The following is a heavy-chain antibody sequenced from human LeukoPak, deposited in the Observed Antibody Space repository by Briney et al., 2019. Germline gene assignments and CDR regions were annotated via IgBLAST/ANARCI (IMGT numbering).Heavy chain of an antibody. Sequence: SETLSLTCTVSGGSISSYYWSWVRQPAGKGLEWIGRIYTTGNTNYNPSLKSRVTMSIDTSKKQFSLKLSSVTAADTAVYYCARGKYYYDSNSSYRYFDPWGQGTLVTVSS. CDR2: IYTTGNT. CDR3: ARGKYYYDSNSSYRYFDP. D-gene: IGHD3-22*01. J-gene: IGHJ5*02. V-gene: IGHV4-4*07. CDR1: GGSISSYY.